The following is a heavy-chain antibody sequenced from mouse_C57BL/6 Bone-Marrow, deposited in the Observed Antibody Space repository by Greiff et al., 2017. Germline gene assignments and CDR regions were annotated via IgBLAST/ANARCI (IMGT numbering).Heavy chain of an antibody. V-gene: IGHV1-69*02. CDR2: IYPSDSYT. CDR1: GYTFTSYW. D-gene: IGHD1-1*01. CDR3: TRDYYGSL. J-gene: IGHJ3*01. Sequence: LQQPGAELVRPGASVKLSCKASGYTFTSYWINWVKQRPGQGLEWIGNIYPSDSYTNYNQKFKDKATLTVDKSSSTAYMQLSSPTSEDSAVYYCTRDYYGSLWGQGTLVTVSA.